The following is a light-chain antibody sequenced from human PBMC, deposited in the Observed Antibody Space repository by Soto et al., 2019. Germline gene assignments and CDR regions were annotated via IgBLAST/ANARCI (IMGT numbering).Light chain of an antibody. CDR3: QHHGDLIG. Sequence: IILTQSPGALSLSPGERVTLSGKASQTLYNNYVAWYQQRPGRAPRLLVYGASARATGIPDRFRGSGAGTDFTLTISRLEPEDFAVYYCQHHGDLIGFGGGTKV. CDR2: GAS. CDR1: QTLYNNY. V-gene: IGKV3-20*01. J-gene: IGKJ4*01.